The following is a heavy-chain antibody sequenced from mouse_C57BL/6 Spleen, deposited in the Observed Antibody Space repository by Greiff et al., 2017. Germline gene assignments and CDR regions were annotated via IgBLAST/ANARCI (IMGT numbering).Heavy chain of an antibody. D-gene: IGHD1-1*01. V-gene: IGHV1-18*01. CDR2: INPNNGGT. CDR3: AREGYYYGRAMDY. J-gene: IGHJ4*01. Sequence: EVQLQQSGPELVKPGASVKIPCKASGYTFTDYNMDWVKQSPGKSLEWIGDINPNNGGTIYNQKFKGKATLTVDKSSSTAYMELRSLTSEDTAVYYCAREGYYYGRAMDYWGQGTSVTVSS. CDR1: GYTFTDYN.